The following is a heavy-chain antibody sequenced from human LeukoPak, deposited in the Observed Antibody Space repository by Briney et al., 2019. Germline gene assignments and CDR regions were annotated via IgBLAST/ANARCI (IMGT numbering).Heavy chain of an antibody. D-gene: IGHD3-3*01. J-gene: IGHJ4*02. CDR1: GGSFRDYF. CDR3: ARRYDFWSGYPPPLDY. Sequence: SETLSLTCAVYGGSFRDYFWSWIRQSPGKGLEWIGQINPSRNTNYNPSLKSRVTISVDTSKKQFSLKLSSVTAADTAVYYCARRYDFWSGYPPPLDYWGQGTLVTVSS. V-gene: IGHV4-34*01. CDR2: INPSRNT.